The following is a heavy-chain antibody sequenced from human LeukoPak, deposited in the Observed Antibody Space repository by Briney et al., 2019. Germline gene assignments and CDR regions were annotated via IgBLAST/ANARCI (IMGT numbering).Heavy chain of an antibody. D-gene: IGHD5-24*01. Sequence: SETLSLTCAVYGGSFSGYYWSWIRQPPGKGLEWIGEINHSGSTNYNPSLKSRVTISVDTSKNQFSLKLSSVTAADMAVYYCARGLVEMATVGYWGQGTLVTVSS. V-gene: IGHV4-34*01. CDR2: INHSGST. J-gene: IGHJ4*02. CDR3: ARGLVEMATVGY. CDR1: GGSFSGYY.